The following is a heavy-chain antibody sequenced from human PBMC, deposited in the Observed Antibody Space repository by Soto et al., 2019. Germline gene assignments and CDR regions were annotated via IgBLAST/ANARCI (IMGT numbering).Heavy chain of an antibody. CDR1: GYTFTTYG. V-gene: IGHV1-18*03. CDR3: ARVTFPSTWDSVDY. CDR2: TNAYNGNT. J-gene: IGHJ4*02. D-gene: IGHD1-26*01. Sequence: QVQLVQSGAEMKKPGVSVKVSCKASGYTFTTYGISWVRQAPGQGIEWMGWTNAYNGNTHYALKTEGSVTTATETSTSTAYVELRRLSSADVAVYYCARVTFPSTWDSVDYWAQSTLVPASS.